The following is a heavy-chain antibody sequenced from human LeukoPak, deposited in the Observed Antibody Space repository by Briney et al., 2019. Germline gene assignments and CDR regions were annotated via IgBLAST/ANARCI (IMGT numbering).Heavy chain of an antibody. Sequence: GGSLRLSCAASGFTFSSYGMHWVRQAPGKGLEWVAVISYDGSNKYYADSVKGRFTISRDNSKNTLYLQMNSLRAEDTAVYYCAKDLDYGDDLFPMGYWGQGTLVTVSS. CDR3: AKDLDYGDDLFPMGY. J-gene: IGHJ4*02. CDR2: ISYDGSNK. V-gene: IGHV3-30*18. D-gene: IGHD4-17*01. CDR1: GFTFSSYG.